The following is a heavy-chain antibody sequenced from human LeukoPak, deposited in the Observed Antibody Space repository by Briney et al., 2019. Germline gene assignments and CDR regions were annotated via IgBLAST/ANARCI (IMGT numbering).Heavy chain of an antibody. V-gene: IGHV1-2*02. CDR3: AIFSGYDLGGFDY. D-gene: IGHD5-12*01. CDR1: GYTFTGYY. CDR2: INPNSGGT. Sequence: PQASVKVSCKASGYTFTGYYMHWARQAPGQGLEWMGWINPNSGGTNYAQKFQGRVTMTRNTSISTAYMELSSLRSEDTAVYYCAIFSGYDLGGFDYWGQGTLVTVSS. J-gene: IGHJ4*02.